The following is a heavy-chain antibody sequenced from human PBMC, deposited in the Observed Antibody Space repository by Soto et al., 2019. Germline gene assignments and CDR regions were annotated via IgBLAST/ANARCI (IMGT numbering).Heavy chain of an antibody. V-gene: IGHV1-18*01. D-gene: IGHD1-26*01. CDR3: ARDRLVEATNTFDY. Sequence: ASAKGCCKASGYAFTSYGISWVRQAHGQGLEWMGWISAYNGNTNYAQKLQGRVIMTTDTSTSTAYMELRSLRSDDTAVYYCARDRLVEATNTFDYWGQGTLVTVSS. J-gene: IGHJ4*02. CDR1: GYAFTSYG. CDR2: ISAYNGNT.